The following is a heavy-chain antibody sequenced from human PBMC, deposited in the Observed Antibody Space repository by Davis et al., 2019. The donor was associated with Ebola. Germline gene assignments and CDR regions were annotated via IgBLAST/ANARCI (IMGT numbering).Heavy chain of an antibody. CDR2: IIPIFGTA. CDR1: GGTFSTFA. Sequence: SVKVSCKASGGTFSTFAITWVRQAPGQGLEWMGRIIPIFGTANYTQKFQGRVTITADESASTAYMDLSSLRSEDTAVYFCARSVLLDHYDSSGPSDYWGQGTLVTVSS. D-gene: IGHD3-22*01. J-gene: IGHJ4*02. CDR3: ARSVLLDHYDSSGPSDY. V-gene: IGHV1-69*13.